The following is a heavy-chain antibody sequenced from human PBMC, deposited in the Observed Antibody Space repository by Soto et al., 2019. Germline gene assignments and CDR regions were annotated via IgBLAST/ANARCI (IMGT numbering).Heavy chain of an antibody. J-gene: IGHJ5*02. Sequence: QVQLVQSGAEVKKPAASVKVSCKASGYTFTSYDINWVRQATGQGLEWMGWMNPNSGNTGYAQKFQGRVTMTRNTSISTAYMELSSRRSEDTAVYYCAREGVMGEYSGYVPWFDPWGQGTLVTVSS. CDR3: AREGVMGEYSGYVPWFDP. CDR2: MNPNSGNT. V-gene: IGHV1-8*01. CDR1: GYTFTSYD. D-gene: IGHD5-12*01.